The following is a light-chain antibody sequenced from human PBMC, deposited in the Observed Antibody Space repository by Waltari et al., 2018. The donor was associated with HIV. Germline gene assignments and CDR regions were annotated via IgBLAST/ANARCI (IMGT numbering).Light chain of an antibody. J-gene: IGKJ2*01. Sequence: EIVLTQSPDTLSLSPGARATPPCRASQSVISSYLAWYQQKPGKPPRLLHYGASTRAIGIPDRFSISGSGTDFTLTISRLEPEDFAVYYCQQYSRSAYTFGQGTKLEIK. V-gene: IGKV3-20*01. CDR2: GAS. CDR3: QQYSRSAYT. CDR1: QSVISSY.